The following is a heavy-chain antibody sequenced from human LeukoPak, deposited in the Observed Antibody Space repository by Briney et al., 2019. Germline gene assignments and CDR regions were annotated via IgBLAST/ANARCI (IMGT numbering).Heavy chain of an antibody. J-gene: IGHJ6*02. Sequence: GRSLRLSCAASGFTFSSYGMHWVRQAPGKGLEWVAVIWYDGSNKYYADSVKGRFTISRDNSKNTLYLQMDSLRAEDTAVYYCARDAAYYGSGSYYNADYYYGMDVWGQGTTVTVSS. V-gene: IGHV3-33*01. CDR2: IWYDGSNK. CDR1: GFTFSSYG. D-gene: IGHD3-10*01. CDR3: ARDAAYYGSGSYYNADYYYGMDV.